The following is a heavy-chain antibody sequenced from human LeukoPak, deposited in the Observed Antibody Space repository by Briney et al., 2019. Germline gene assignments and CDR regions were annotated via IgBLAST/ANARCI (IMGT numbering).Heavy chain of an antibody. Sequence: SETLSLTCTVSGYSISSGYYWGWIREPPGKGLEWIGSIYHSGSTYYNPSLKSRVTISVDTSKNQFSLKLSSVTAADTAVYYCARRVGVALDYWGQGTLVTVSS. V-gene: IGHV4-38-2*02. D-gene: IGHD2-21*01. CDR3: ARRVGVALDY. J-gene: IGHJ4*02. CDR2: IYHSGST. CDR1: GYSISSGYY.